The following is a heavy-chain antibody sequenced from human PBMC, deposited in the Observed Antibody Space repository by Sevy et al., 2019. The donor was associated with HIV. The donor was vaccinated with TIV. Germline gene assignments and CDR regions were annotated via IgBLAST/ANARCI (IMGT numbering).Heavy chain of an antibody. V-gene: IGHV3-30*18. D-gene: IGHD5-18*01. CDR3: AKDLPGGYSYGTQGFDY. Sequence: GGSLRLSCAASGFTFSSYGMHWVRQAPGKGLEWVAVISYDGSNKYYADSGKGRFTISRDNSKNRLYLQMNSLRAEDTAVYYCAKDLPGGYSYGTQGFDYWGQGTLVTVSS. CDR1: GFTFSSYG. CDR2: ISYDGSNK. J-gene: IGHJ4*02.